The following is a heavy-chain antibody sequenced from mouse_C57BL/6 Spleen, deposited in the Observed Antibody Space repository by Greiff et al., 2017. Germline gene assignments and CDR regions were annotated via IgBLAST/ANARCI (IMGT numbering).Heavy chain of an antibody. J-gene: IGHJ4*01. V-gene: IGHV5-9*01. CDR2: ISGGGGNT. Sequence: EVQVVESGGGLVKPGGSLKLSCAASGFTFSSYTMSWVRQTPEKRLEWVATISGGGGNTYYPDSVKGRFTISRDNAKNPLYLQMSSLRSEDTALYYCARHEGCWGQGTSVTVSS. CDR3: ARHEGC. CDR1: GFTFSSYT.